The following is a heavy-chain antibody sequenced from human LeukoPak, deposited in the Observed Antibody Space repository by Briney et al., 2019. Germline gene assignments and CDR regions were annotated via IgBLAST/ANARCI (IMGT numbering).Heavy chain of an antibody. CDR3: ARQPGAGWFDP. CDR2: INPGDSDT. Sequence: GESLMISCQASGYSFTSSWIGWARQMPGKGLEWMAIINPGDSDTRYSPSFQGQVTISADKPISTVYLQWGSLKASDTAMYYCARQPGAGWFDPWGQGTLVTVSS. D-gene: IGHD3-10*01. CDR1: GYSFTSSW. V-gene: IGHV5-51*01. J-gene: IGHJ5*02.